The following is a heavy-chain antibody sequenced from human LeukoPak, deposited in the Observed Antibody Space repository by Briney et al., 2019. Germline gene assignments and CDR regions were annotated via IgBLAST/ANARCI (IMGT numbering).Heavy chain of an antibody. D-gene: IGHD6-19*01. CDR2: IKEDGSEK. Sequence: PGGSLRLSCAASGFTFSGFWMSWVRQAPGKGLEWVANIKEDGSEKYYVDSVKGRFTISRDNAKNSLYLQMNSLRAEDTAVYYCATLGRTAVAGTWGQGTLVTVSS. CDR3: ATLGRTAVAGT. J-gene: IGHJ5*02. CDR1: GFTFSGFW. V-gene: IGHV3-7*01.